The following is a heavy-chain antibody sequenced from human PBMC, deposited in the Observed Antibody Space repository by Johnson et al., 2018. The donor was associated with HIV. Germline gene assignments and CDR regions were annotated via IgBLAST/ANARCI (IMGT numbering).Heavy chain of an antibody. CDR1: GFTFSYYG. CDR3: ARDWNNWNYGVPDAFDI. V-gene: IGHV3-30*19. D-gene: IGHD1-7*01. Sequence: QEKLVESGGGVVQPGRSLRLSCAASGFTFSYYGMHWVRQAPGKGLEWVAVISYDANNKYYADSVKGRFTISRDNSKNTLYLQMNSLRAEDTAVYYCARDWNNWNYGVPDAFDIWGQGTMVTVSS. J-gene: IGHJ3*02. CDR2: ISYDANNK.